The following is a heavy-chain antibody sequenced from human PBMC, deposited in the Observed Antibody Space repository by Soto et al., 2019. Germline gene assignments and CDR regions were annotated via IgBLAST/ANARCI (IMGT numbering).Heavy chain of an antibody. Sequence: QVQLQESGPGLVRPSQTLSLTCTVSGGSGRRDSFWKGIRPSQGKGLERLGYVYSSGNTFYSPSLRDRALISLYTSMNRYSLKVGSASGADTAGYYCGADRGNTSSWHRDYWGQGALVTVSS. CDR1: GGSGRRDSF. CDR2: VYSSGNT. J-gene: IGHJ4*02. CDR3: GADRGNTSSWHRDY. D-gene: IGHD6-13*01. V-gene: IGHV4-30-4*01.